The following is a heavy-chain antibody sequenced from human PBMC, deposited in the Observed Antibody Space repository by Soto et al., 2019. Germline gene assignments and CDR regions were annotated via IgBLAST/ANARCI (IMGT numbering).Heavy chain of an antibody. Sequence: QVQLVESGGGVVQPGRSLRLSCAASGITFSSYPIHWVRQAPGKGLEWVAVMSYDGSNEYYADPVKGRFTISRDNSKNTLYLQMKSLRAEDTAVYFCARVKAYNSSPSHPIDYWGQGTLATVSS. CDR3: ARVKAYNSSPSHPIDY. CDR1: GITFSSYP. J-gene: IGHJ4*02. CDR2: MSYDGSNE. V-gene: IGHV3-30-3*01. D-gene: IGHD6-6*01.